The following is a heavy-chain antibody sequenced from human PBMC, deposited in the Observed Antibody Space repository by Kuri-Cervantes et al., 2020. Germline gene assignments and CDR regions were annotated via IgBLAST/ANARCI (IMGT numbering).Heavy chain of an antibody. CDR2: IIPIFGTA. CDR3: ARGRTGYYYYYYMDV. D-gene: IGHD3/OR15-3a*01. V-gene: IGHV1-69*05. J-gene: IGHJ6*03. Sequence: SVKVSCKASGGTLSSYAISWVRQAPGQGLEWMGGIIPIFGTANYAQKFQGRVTITTDESTSTAYMELSSLRSEDTAVYYCARGRTGYYYYYYMDVWGKGTTVTVSS. CDR1: GGTLSSYA.